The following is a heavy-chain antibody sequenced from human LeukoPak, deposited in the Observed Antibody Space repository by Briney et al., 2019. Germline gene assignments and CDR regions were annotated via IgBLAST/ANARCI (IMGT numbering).Heavy chain of an antibody. Sequence: SETLTLTCTVSGVTVSSYYWSWIRQAAGKGLEWIGRIYTSGSTNYNPSLKSRVTMSVDTSKNQFSLKLSSVTAADTAVYYCARGGTYDAFDIWGQGTMVTVSS. V-gene: IGHV4-4*07. CDR2: IYTSGST. D-gene: IGHD1-1*01. CDR3: ARGGTYDAFDI. J-gene: IGHJ3*02. CDR1: GVTVSSYY.